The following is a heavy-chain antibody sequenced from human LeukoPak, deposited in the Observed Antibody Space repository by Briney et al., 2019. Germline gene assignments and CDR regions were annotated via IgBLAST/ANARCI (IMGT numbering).Heavy chain of an antibody. J-gene: IGHJ4*02. D-gene: IGHD1-26*01. CDR2: IYSGGST. CDR1: GFTVSSNY. CDR3: ARVGGSYYGGYFDY. Sequence: GGSLRLSCAASGFTVSSNYMSWVRRAPGKGLEWVSVIYSGGSTYYADSVKGRFTISRDNSKNTLYLQMNSLRAEDTAVYYCARVGGSYYGGYFDYWGQGTLVTVSS. V-gene: IGHV3-66*01.